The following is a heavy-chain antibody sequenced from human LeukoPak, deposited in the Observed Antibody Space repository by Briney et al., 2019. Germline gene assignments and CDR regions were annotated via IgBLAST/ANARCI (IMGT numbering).Heavy chain of an antibody. V-gene: IGHV5-51*01. CDR2: IYPGDSDT. Sequence: GESLKISCKGSGYSFTSYWIGWVRQMPGKGLEWIGIIYPGDSDTRYSPSFQGQVTISADKSISPAYLQWSSLKASDTAMYYCASSRYSGYDDTNWFDPWGQGTLVTVSS. J-gene: IGHJ5*02. D-gene: IGHD5-12*01. CDR3: ASSRYSGYDDTNWFDP. CDR1: GYSFTSYW.